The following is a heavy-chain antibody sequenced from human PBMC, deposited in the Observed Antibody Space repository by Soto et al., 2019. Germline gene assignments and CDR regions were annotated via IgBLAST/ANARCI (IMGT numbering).Heavy chain of an antibody. D-gene: IGHD5-12*01. Sequence: QITLKESGPTLVKPTQTLTLTCTFSGFSLSTSGVGVGWIRQPPGKALEWLALIYWDDDKRHSPSLKRRLTISKDTSKNQVVLTMTNIDPLDTGTYYCVHRLVATTNFDYWGQGTLVTVSA. CDR1: GFSLSTSGVG. CDR2: IYWDDDK. CDR3: VHRLVATTNFDY. J-gene: IGHJ4*02. V-gene: IGHV2-5*02.